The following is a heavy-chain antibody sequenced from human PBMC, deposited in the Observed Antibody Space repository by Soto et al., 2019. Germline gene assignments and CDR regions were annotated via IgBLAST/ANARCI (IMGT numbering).Heavy chain of an antibody. CDR1: GYSFTNND. Sequence: ASVKVSCKASGYSFTNNDVSWVRQATGQGLEWMGWMNPGSGDTGYAQKFQGRVTMTRDISIATAYMELSSLRSDDTAIYYCARMETFGSLNWFDPWGQGTLVTVSS. CDR3: ARMETFGSLNWFDP. D-gene: IGHD3-16*01. CDR2: MNPGSGDT. V-gene: IGHV1-8*01. J-gene: IGHJ5*02.